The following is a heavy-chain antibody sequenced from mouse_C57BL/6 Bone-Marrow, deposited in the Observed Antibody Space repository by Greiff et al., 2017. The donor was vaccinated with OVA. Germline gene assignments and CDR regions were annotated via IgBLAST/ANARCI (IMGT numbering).Heavy chain of an antibody. CDR2: IWIGGGT. D-gene: IGHD2-5*01. J-gene: IGHJ1*03. CDR3: ARTQSYYSNYVDWYFDV. CDR1: LTSYA. V-gene: IGHV2-9-1*01. Sequence: VQRVESGPGLVAPSQSLSLTCTLTSYAISWVRQPPGKGLEWLGVIWIGGGTNYNSALKSRLSISKDNSKSQVFLKMNSLQTDDTARYYCARTQSYYSNYVDWYFDVWGTGTTVTVSS.